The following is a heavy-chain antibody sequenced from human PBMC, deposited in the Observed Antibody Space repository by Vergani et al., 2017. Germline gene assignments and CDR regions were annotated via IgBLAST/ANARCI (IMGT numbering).Heavy chain of an antibody. J-gene: IGHJ4*02. D-gene: IGHD6-19*01. CDR3: ATLSGWYDY. CDR1: GGSISSYY. CDR2: IYYSGST. V-gene: IGHV4-59*08. Sequence: QVQLQESGPGLVKPSETLSLTCTVSGGSISSYYWSWIRQPPGKGLEWIGYIYYSGSTNYNPSLKSRVTISVDTSKNQFSLKLSSVTAADTAVDYCATLSGWYDYWGQGTLVTVSS.